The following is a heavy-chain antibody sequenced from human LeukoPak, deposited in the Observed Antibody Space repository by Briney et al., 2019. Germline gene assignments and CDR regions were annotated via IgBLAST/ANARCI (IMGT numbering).Heavy chain of an antibody. V-gene: IGHV3-53*04. Sequence: GGSLRLSCAASGFTVSSNYMSWVRQAPGKGLEWVSVIYSGGSTYYADSVKGRFTISRHNSKNTLYLQMNSLRAEDTAVYYCARAGLLLWFGNYGMDVWGQGTTVTVSS. D-gene: IGHD3-10*01. J-gene: IGHJ6*02. CDR1: GFTVSSNY. CDR2: IYSGGST. CDR3: ARAGLLLWFGNYGMDV.